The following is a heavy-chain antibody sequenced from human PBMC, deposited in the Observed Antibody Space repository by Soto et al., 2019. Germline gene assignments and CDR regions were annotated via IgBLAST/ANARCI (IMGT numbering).Heavy chain of an antibody. Sequence: PGGSLRLSCAASGFTFSNYAMSWVRQAPGKGLEWVSSISGSGDNTYFADSVKGRFTISRDNSKHTLYLQMNSLRAEDTAVYYCAKGREWVPPPTFGYWGQGTLVTVSS. V-gene: IGHV3-23*01. J-gene: IGHJ4*02. CDR1: GFTFSNYA. CDR3: AKGREWVPPPTFGY. D-gene: IGHD3-3*01. CDR2: ISGSGDNT.